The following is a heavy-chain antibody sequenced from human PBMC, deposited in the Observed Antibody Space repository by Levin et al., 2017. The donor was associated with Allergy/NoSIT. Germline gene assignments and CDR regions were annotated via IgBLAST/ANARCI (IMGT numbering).Heavy chain of an antibody. CDR2: IKSKTDGGTT. D-gene: IGHD3-10*01. V-gene: IGHV3-15*01. CDR1: GFTFSNAW. Sequence: GGSLRLSCAASGFTFSNAWMSWVRQAPGKGLEWVGRIKSKTDGGTTDYAAPVKGRFTISRDDSKNTLYLQMNSLKTEDTAVYYCTTDLVPLWFGESKGVDPWGQGTLVTVSS. J-gene: IGHJ5*02. CDR3: TTDLVPLWFGESKGVDP.